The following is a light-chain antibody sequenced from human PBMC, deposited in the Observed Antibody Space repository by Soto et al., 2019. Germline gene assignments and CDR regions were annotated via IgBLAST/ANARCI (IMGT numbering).Light chain of an antibody. CDR1: QSVSSY. Sequence: EIVLTQSPGTLCLSPGERATLSCRASQSVSSYLAWYQQKPGQAPRLLIYDASNRATGIPARFSGSGSGTDFTLTISSLEPEDFAVYYCQQRSNWPPITFGQGTRLEI. V-gene: IGKV3-11*01. CDR3: QQRSNWPPIT. J-gene: IGKJ5*01. CDR2: DAS.